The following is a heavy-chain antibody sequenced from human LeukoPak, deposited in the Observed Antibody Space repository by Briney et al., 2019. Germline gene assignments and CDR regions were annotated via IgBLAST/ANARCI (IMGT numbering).Heavy chain of an antibody. V-gene: IGHV3-33*01. J-gene: IGHJ6*02. CDR1: GFTFSSYG. Sequence: GGSLRLSCAASGFTFSSYGMHWVRQAPGKGLEWVAVIWYDGSNKYYADSVKGRFTISRDNSKNTLYLQMNSLRAEDTAVYYCARTIAARPRYYGMDVWGQGTTVTVSS. CDR2: IWYDGSNK. CDR3: ARTIAARPRYYGMDV. D-gene: IGHD6-6*01.